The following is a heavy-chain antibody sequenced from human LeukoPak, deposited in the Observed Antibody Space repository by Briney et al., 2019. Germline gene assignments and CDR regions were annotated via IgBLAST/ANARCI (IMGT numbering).Heavy chain of an antibody. CDR3: ARGGVAVAGTLWYFDH. D-gene: IGHD6-19*01. CDR1: GFTFSEAW. Sequence: GGSLRLSCVASGFTFSEAWMSWVRQAPGKGLEYVSGISSNGGSTYYANSVKGRFTVSRDNSKNTLYLQMGSLRAEDRAVYYCARGGVAVAGTLWYFDHWGRGTLVTVSS. V-gene: IGHV3-64*01. J-gene: IGHJ2*01. CDR2: ISSNGGST.